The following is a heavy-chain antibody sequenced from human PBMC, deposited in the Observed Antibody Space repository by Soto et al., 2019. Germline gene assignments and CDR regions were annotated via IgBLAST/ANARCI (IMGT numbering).Heavy chain of an antibody. CDR1: GYTFTSYG. Sequence: ASVKVSCKASGYTFTSYGISWVRQAPGQGLEWMGWISAYNGNTNYAQKLQGRVTMTTDTYTSTAYMELRSLRSDDTAVYYCARVLYYYDGTGPFDYWGEGTLVTVSS. V-gene: IGHV1-18*04. CDR2: ISAYNGNT. J-gene: IGHJ4*02. CDR3: ARVLYYYDGTGPFDY. D-gene: IGHD3-22*01.